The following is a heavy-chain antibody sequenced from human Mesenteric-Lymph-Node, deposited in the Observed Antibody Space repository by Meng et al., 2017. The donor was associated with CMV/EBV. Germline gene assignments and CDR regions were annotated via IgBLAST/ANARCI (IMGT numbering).Heavy chain of an antibody. CDR3: ARDRWITIFGVEICGMDV. J-gene: IGHJ6*02. V-gene: IGHV1-18*01. D-gene: IGHD3-3*01. CDR1: GYTFTSYG. CDR2: ISTYNGNT. Sequence: ASVKVSCKASGYTFTSYGISWVRQAPGQGLEWMGWISTYNGNTNYAQKFQGRVTMTTDTSTSTAYMELRSLRSDDTAVYYCARDRWITIFGVEICGMDVWGQGTTVTVSS.